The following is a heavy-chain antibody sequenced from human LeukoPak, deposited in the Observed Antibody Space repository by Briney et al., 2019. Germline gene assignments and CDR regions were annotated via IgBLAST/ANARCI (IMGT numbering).Heavy chain of an antibody. V-gene: IGHV3-74*01. Sequence: PGGSLRLSCAASGFTFSNYWFHWVRHAPGKGLVWVSRVNSDGSGTTYADSVKGRFTISRDNAKNSLYLQMNSLRAEDTAVYYCARDTARRLYSSGWYEDYWGQGTLVTVSS. D-gene: IGHD6-19*01. CDR1: GFTFSNYW. CDR2: VNSDGSGT. CDR3: ARDTARRLYSSGWYEDY. J-gene: IGHJ4*02.